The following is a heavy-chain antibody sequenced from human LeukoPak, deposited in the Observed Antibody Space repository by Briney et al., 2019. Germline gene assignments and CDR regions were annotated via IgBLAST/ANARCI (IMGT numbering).Heavy chain of an antibody. V-gene: IGHV3-7*01. CDR1: GFTFSSHW. Sequence: GGSLRLSCAASGFTFSSHWMSWVRQTPGKGLEWVANINQDGSEKYYVNSVKGRFTISRDNTKNSLYLQMDSLRAEDTAIYYCERDHVMDGLVFDCWGQGALVTVSS. J-gene: IGHJ4*02. D-gene: IGHD2-8*01. CDR2: INQDGSEK. CDR3: ERDHVMDGLVFDC.